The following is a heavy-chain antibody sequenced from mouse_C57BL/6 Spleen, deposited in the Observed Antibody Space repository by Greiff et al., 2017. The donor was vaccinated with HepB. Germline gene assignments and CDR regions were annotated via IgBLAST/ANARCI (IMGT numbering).Heavy chain of an antibody. CDR1: GYTFTSYW. Sequence: QVQLQQSGTELVKPGASVKLSCKASGYTFTSYWMHWVKQRPGQGLEWIGNINPSNGGTNYNEKFKSKATLTVDKSSSTAYMQLSSLTSEDSAVYYCARSAYYSNYHWYFDVWGTGTTVTVSS. V-gene: IGHV1-53*01. CDR3: ARSAYYSNYHWYFDV. CDR2: INPSNGGT. J-gene: IGHJ1*03. D-gene: IGHD2-5*01.